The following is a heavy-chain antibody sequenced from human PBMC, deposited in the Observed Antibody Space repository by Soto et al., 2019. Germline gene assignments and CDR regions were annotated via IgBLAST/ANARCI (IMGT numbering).Heavy chain of an antibody. V-gene: IGHV1-24*01. Sequence: QVQLVQSGAEVKKPGASVKVSCKVSGYTLTELSMHWVRQAPGKGLEWMGGFDPEDGETIYAQKFQGRVTMTEDTSTDTAYMELSSLRSEDTAVYYCATGARLNYDYIWGSYPPGYFDYWGQGTLVTVSS. D-gene: IGHD3-16*02. CDR3: ATGARLNYDYIWGSYPPGYFDY. CDR2: FDPEDGET. J-gene: IGHJ4*02. CDR1: GYTLTELS.